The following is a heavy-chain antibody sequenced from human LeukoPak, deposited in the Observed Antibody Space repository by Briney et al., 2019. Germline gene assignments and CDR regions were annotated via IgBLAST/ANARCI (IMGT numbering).Heavy chain of an antibody. CDR2: ISSSSSYI. CDR1: GFTFSSYS. Sequence: GGSLRLSCAASGFTFSSYSMNWVRQAPGKGLEWVSSISSSSSYIYYADSVKGRFTISRDNAKNSLYLQMNSLRAEDTAVYYCATQSIAVAGPFDYWGQGTLVTVSS. V-gene: IGHV3-21*01. J-gene: IGHJ4*02. D-gene: IGHD6-19*01. CDR3: ATQSIAVAGPFDY.